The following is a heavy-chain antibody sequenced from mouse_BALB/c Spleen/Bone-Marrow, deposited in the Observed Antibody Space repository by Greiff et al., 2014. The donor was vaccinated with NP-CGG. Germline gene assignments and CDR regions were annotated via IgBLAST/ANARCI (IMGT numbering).Heavy chain of an antibody. D-gene: IGHD2-14*01. CDR3: TGGVLFAY. V-gene: IGHV1S127*01. CDR2: IDPSDSET. Sequence: QVQLQQSGPPLVRPGASVKISCKASGYSFTTYWMHWVKQRPGQGLEWIGMIDPSDSETILNQKFKDKATLTGDKSSGTAYMQLRSPTSEDSAVYYCTGGVLFAYWGQGTLVTVSA. CDR1: GYSFTTYW. J-gene: IGHJ3*01.